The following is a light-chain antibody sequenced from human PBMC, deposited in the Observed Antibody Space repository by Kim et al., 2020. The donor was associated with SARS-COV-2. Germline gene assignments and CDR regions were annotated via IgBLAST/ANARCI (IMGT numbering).Light chain of an antibody. CDR1: SSYVGSYNY. CDR3: CSYAGTFTSL. CDR2: DVS. Sequence: GQSVTISCTGTSSYVGSYNYVSWYQQHPGKAPNVMIYDVSKRPSGVPDRFSGSKSGNTASLTISGLQADDEADYYCCSYAGTFTSLFGGGTKLTVL. J-gene: IGLJ2*01. V-gene: IGLV2-11*03.